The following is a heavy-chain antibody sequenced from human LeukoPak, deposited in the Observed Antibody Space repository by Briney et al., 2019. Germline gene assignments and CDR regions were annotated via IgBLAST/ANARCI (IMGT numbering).Heavy chain of an antibody. Sequence: SETLSLTCSVSGGSVSSSSYYWGWVRQPPGKGLEWIGSFHYSGSTYYNPSLKSRDTISGDTSKNQFSLKLRSVTAADTAVYYCASLVVVVVTASEIDYWGQGTLVTVSS. J-gene: IGHJ4*02. CDR2: FHYSGST. V-gene: IGHV4-39*01. CDR3: ASLVVVVVTASEIDY. D-gene: IGHD2-21*02. CDR1: GGSVSSSSYY.